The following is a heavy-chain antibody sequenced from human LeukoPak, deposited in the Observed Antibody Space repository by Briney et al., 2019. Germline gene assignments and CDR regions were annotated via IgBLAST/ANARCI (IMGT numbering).Heavy chain of an antibody. CDR3: ARAAPDLYYYYGMGV. D-gene: IGHD1-14*01. V-gene: IGHV3-20*01. J-gene: IGHJ6*02. CDR1: GFTFDDYG. CDR2: INWNGGST. Sequence: SGGSLRLSCAASGFTFDDYGMSWVRQAPGKGLEWVSGINWNGGSTGYADSVKGRFTISRDNAKNSLYLQMNSLRAEDTALYHCARAAPDLYYYYGMGVWGQGNTVTVSS.